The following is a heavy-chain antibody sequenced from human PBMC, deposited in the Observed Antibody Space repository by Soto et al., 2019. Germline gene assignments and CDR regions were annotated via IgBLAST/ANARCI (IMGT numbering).Heavy chain of an antibody. J-gene: IGHJ5*02. V-gene: IGHV1-3*01. D-gene: IGHD2-2*01. CDR3: ARGSSTSCYRCWFDP. CDR2: INAGNGNT. Sequence: ASVKVSCKASGYTFTSYAMHWVRQAPGQRLEWMGWINAGNGNTKYSQKFQGRVTITRDTSASTAYMELSSLRSEDTAVYYCARGSSTSCYRCWFDPWGQGTLVPVYS. CDR1: GYTFTSYA.